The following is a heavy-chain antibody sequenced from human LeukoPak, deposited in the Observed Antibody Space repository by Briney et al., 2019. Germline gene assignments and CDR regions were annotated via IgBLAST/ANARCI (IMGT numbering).Heavy chain of an antibody. CDR2: INHSGST. J-gene: IGHJ4*02. D-gene: IGHD3-22*01. CDR3: ARGGMKWLHNYYFDY. CDR1: GFTFSSYW. V-gene: IGHV4-34*01. Sequence: PGGSLRLSCAASGFTFSSYWMSWVRQAPGKGLEWIGEINHSGSTNYNPSLKSRVTISVDTSKNQFSLKLSSVTAADTAVYYCARGGMKWLHNYYFDYWGQGTLVTVSS.